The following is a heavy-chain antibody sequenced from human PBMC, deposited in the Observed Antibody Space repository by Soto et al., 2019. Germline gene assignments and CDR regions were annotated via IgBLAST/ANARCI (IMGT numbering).Heavy chain of an antibody. Sequence: ASVKVSCKASGYTFPSSGMGLVRQAPGQGLEWMGWISAYNGNKKYVQKFQGRVTMTRDTSTSTVYMELSSLRSEDTAVYYCTRVYCSGGSCYGIDYWGQGTLVTVSS. CDR2: ISAYNGNK. CDR1: GYTFPSSG. V-gene: IGHV1-18*01. D-gene: IGHD2-15*01. J-gene: IGHJ4*02. CDR3: TRVYCSGGSCYGIDY.